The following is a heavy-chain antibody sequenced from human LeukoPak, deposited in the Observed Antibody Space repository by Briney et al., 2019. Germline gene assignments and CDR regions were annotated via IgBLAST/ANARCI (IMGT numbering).Heavy chain of an antibody. CDR3: AKETDIVVVPAAVHMDV. J-gene: IGHJ6*03. CDR2: ISRSGGST. CDR1: GFTFSSYA. D-gene: IGHD2-2*01. V-gene: IGHV3-23*01. Sequence: GGSLRLSCAASGFTFSSYAMSWVRQAPGKGLEWVSAISRSGGSTYYADSVKGRFTISRDNSKNTLYLQMNSLRAEDTAVYYCAKETDIVVVPAAVHMDVWGKGTTVTVSS.